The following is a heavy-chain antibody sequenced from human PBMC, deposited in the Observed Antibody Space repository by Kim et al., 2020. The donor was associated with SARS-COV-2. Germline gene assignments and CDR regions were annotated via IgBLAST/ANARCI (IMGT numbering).Heavy chain of an antibody. D-gene: IGHD3-22*01. CDR3: AGTITMIVPTLDY. V-gene: IGHV4-59*01. CDR1: GGSISSYY. CDR2: IYYSGST. Sequence: SETLSLTCTVSGGSISSYYWSWIRQPPGKGLEWIGYIYYSGSTNYNPSLKSRVTISVDTSKNQFSLKLSSVTAADTAVYYCAGTITMIVPTLDYWGQGTLVTVSS. J-gene: IGHJ4*02.